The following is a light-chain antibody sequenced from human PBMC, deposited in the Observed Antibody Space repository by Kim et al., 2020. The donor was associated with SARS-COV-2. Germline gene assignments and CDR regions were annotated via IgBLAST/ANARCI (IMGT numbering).Light chain of an antibody. V-gene: IGLV2-8*01. J-gene: IGLJ3*02. CDR1: SSDVGDYNH. CDR3: CSYAGNNNLV. Sequence: GQSITISCTGTSSDVGDYNHVSWYQQHPGKAPKLMIYEVSERPSGVPNRFSGSKSGNTASLTVSGLQAEDEADYYCCSYAGNNNLVFGGGTKLTVL. CDR2: EVS.